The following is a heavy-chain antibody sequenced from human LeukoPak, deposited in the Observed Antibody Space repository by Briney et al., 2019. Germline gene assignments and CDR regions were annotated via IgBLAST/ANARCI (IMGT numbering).Heavy chain of an antibody. Sequence: ASVTVSFKASAYTFTGYIMHWVRQAPGQGLEWMGWISPDSGATKYAQKFQGGVTLTRDTSITTAYMELSSLRSDDSAFYFCARGRSGGYNYGYYFDYWGQGTLVTVSS. CDR1: AYTFTGYI. CDR3: ARGRSGGYNYGYYFDY. V-gene: IGHV1-2*02. CDR2: ISPDSGAT. D-gene: IGHD5-18*01. J-gene: IGHJ4*02.